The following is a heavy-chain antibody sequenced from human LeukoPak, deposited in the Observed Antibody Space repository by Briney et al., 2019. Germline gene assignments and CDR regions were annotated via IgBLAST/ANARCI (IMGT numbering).Heavy chain of an antibody. Sequence: GGSLRLSCAASGFAFSSYAMGWVRQAPGKGLEWVSVTSGSGGNPYYADSVKGRFTISRDNSKNTLYLHMNSLRAEDTALYYCAKETGIILVRGAVDYWGQGTLVTVSS. V-gene: IGHV3-23*01. J-gene: IGHJ4*02. CDR3: AKETGIILVRGAVDY. CDR2: TSGSGGNP. D-gene: IGHD3-10*01. CDR1: GFAFSSYA.